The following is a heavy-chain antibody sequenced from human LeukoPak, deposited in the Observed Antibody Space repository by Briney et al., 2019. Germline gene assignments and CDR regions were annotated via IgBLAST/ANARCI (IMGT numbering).Heavy chain of an antibody. Sequence: GGSLRLSCAASGFTFSSYAMHWVRQAPGKGLEWVAFIRYDGSNKYYADSVKGRFTISRDNSKNTLYLQMNSLRAEDTAVYYCAKGILRYGDYPNWGQGTLVTVSS. CDR2: IRYDGSNK. CDR1: GFTFSSYA. V-gene: IGHV3-30*02. J-gene: IGHJ4*02. CDR3: AKGILRYGDYPN. D-gene: IGHD4-17*01.